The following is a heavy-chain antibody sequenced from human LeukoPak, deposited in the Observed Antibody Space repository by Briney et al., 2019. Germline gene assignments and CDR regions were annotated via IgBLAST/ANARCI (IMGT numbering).Heavy chain of an antibody. CDR2: ISYDGSNK. J-gene: IGHJ4*02. V-gene: IGHV3-30*18. CDR1: GFTFSSYG. D-gene: IGHD3-9*01. CDR3: AKDYDILTGYPDFDY. Sequence: GRSLRLSCTASGFTFSSYGMHWVRQAPGKGLEWVAVISYDGSNKYYADSVKGRFTISRDNSKNTLYLQMNSLRAEDTAVYYCAKDYDILTGYPDFDYWGQGTLVTVSS.